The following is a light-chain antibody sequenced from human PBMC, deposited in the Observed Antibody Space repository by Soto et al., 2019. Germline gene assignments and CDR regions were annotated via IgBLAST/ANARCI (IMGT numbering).Light chain of an antibody. J-gene: IGKJ1*01. CDR1: QSVSSSY. CDR2: GAS. Sequence: ILLTQSPGTLSLSPGDRASLSWRASQSVSSSYLAWYQQKPGQAPRLLIYGASSRATGIPDRFSGSGSGTDFTLTISRLEPEDFAVYYCQQYGSSPPWTFGQGTKVDIK. CDR3: QQYGSSPPWT. V-gene: IGKV3-20*01.